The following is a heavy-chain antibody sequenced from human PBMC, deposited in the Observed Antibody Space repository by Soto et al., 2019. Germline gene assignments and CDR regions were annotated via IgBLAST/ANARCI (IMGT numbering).Heavy chain of an antibody. J-gene: IGHJ4*02. Sequence: QVQLVQSGAEVKRPGSSVKVSCKASGGTFSSYPISWVRQAPGQGLEWMGGTNGNVGTGNYAQEFRGRLTITRDISTTTAYMELRSVTSEDRAVYYGGRRDSHGFFRDCDNWGQGTLVTVSS. CDR1: GGTFSSYP. CDR3: GRRDSHGFFRDCDN. V-gene: IGHV1-69*06. D-gene: IGHD2-21*02. CDR2: TNGNVGTG.